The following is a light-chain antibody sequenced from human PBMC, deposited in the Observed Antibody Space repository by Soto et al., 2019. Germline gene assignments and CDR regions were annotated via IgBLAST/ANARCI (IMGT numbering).Light chain of an antibody. CDR1: SSNIGAGYD. Sequence: QSVLAQPPSVSGAPGQKITISCTGGSSNIGAGYDVHWYQQPPGTAPKLLIYGNYNRPSGVPDRFSGSKSGTSASLAITGLQAEDEAEYFCQSYDNSLSGFYDFGTGTKLTVL. V-gene: IGLV1-40*01. CDR3: QSYDNSLSGFYD. J-gene: IGLJ1*01. CDR2: GNY.